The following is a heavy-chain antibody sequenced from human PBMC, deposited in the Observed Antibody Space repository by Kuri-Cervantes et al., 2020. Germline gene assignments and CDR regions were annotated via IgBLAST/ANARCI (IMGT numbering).Heavy chain of an antibody. V-gene: IGHV3-9*01. J-gene: IGHJ6*02. CDR2: ISWNSGSI. CDR3: ARGYYYDSSGYSSYYYYGMDV. D-gene: IGHD3-22*01. Sequence: GGSLRLSCAASGFTFDDYAMHWVRQAPGKGLEWVSGISWNSGSIGYADSVKGRFTISRDNSKNTLYLQMNSLRAEDTAVYYCARGYYYDSSGYSSYYYYGMDVWGQGTTVTVSS. CDR1: GFTFDDYA.